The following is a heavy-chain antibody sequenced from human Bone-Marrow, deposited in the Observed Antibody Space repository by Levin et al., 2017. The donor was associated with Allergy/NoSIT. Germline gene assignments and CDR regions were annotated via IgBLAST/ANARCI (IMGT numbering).Heavy chain of an antibody. CDR1: GFTFSNYE. D-gene: IGHD3-16*01. CDR3: ARIRNGYSLGDVSDS. CDR2: ISATASHK. Sequence: GALRLSCVVSGFTFSNYEMSWVRQAPGKGLEWISYISATASHKYYAESVKGRFTVSRDNVKSSMYLELNALRVEDTAVYYCARIRNGYSLGDVSDSWGHGTMVIVSS. V-gene: IGHV3-48*03. J-gene: IGHJ3*01.